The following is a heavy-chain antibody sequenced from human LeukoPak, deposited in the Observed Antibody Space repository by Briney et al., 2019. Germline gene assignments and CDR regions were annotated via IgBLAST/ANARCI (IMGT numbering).Heavy chain of an antibody. D-gene: IGHD5-18*01. CDR2: IFYSGTT. CDR1: DGSITDFY. CDR3: AAAKYSYVDY. J-gene: IGHJ4*02. Sequence: SETLSLTCTVSDGSITDFYWTWIRQPPGKGLEWIGNIFYSGTTSYNPSLKSRATISVDTSKEQFSLNLTSVTAADTAIYYCAAAKYSYVDYWGQGTLVTVSS. V-gene: IGHV4-59*08.